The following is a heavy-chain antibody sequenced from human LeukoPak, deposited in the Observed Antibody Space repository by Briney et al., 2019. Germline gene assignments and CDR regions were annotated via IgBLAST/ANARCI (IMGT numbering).Heavy chain of an antibody. D-gene: IGHD3-16*02. V-gene: IGHV3-30*18. J-gene: IGHJ4*02. Sequence: GGSLRLSCAASGFTFDSYGIHWVRQAPGKGLEWVAGISYDGSNKYFGGSVKGRLTISRDNSRNTVYLQMNSLRIEDTAMYYCAKVWRDDHISGSYRGFHHWGQGTLVTVSS. CDR3: AKVWRDDHISGSYRGFHH. CDR2: ISYDGSNK. CDR1: GFTFDSYG.